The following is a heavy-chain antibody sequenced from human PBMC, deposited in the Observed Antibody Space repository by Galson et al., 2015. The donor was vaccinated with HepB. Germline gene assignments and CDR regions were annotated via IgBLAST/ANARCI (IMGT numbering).Heavy chain of an antibody. J-gene: IGHJ3*02. CDR2: IYYTGST. CDR3: ARDMVVRYIGAFDI. V-gene: IGHV4-39*07. CDR1: GGSITSSSYY. Sequence: SETLSLTCAISGGSITSSSYYWAWIRQPPGKGLEWIGNIYYTGSTYYNPSLQSRVTISLGTSKNQFSLKLRSVTAADTALYYCARDMVVRYIGAFDIWGQGTKVTVSS. D-gene: IGHD1-26*01.